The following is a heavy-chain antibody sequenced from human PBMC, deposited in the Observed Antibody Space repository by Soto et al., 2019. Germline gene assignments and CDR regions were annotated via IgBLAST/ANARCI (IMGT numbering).Heavy chain of an antibody. CDR2: ISGSGGST. V-gene: IGHV3-23*01. CDR1: GFTFSSYA. D-gene: IGHD2-2*01. Sequence: PGGSLSLSCAASGFTFSSYAMSWVRQAPGKGLEWVSAISGSGGSTYYADSVKGRFTISRDNSKNTLYLQMNSLRAEDTAVYYCAKARTDDIVVVPAAKRRPYYYYYMDVWGKGTTVTVSS. J-gene: IGHJ6*03. CDR3: AKARTDDIVVVPAAKRRPYYYYYMDV.